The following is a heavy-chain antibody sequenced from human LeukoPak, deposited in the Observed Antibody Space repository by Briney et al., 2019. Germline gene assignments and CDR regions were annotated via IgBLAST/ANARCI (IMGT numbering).Heavy chain of an antibody. J-gene: IGHJ6*02. CDR3: ASTTATYYDFWSGNYYYYGMDV. D-gene: IGHD3-3*01. CDR1: GGSISSSSYY. V-gene: IGHV4-39*01. Sequence: SETLSLTCTVSGGSISSSSYYWGWIRQPPGKGLEWIGSIYYSGSTYYNPSLKSRVTISVDTSKNQFSLKLSSVTAADTAVYYCASTTATYYDFWSGNYYYYGMDVWGQGTTVTVSS. CDR2: IYYSGST.